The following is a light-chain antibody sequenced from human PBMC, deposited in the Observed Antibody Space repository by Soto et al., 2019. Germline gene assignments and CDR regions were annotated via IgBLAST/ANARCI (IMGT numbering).Light chain of an antibody. J-gene: IGKJ4*01. Sequence: DIQMTQSPSSVSASVGDTAVISCRASQDINKWLAWYQQKPGLAPNLVIYTASRLHGGGPSRFSGSASGTDFTLTISSLQPEDVATYYCQQGKSFPLTFGGGTKVDIK. CDR2: TAS. CDR3: QQGKSFPLT. V-gene: IGKV1-12*01. CDR1: QDINKW.